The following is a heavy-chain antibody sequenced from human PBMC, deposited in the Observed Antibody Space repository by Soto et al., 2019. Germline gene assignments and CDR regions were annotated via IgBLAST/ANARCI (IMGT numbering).Heavy chain of an antibody. D-gene: IGHD1-1*01. CDR2: ITHSGGI. J-gene: IGHJ2*01. V-gene: IGHV4-34*01. CDR3: ARLFAGATGNWYFDL. Sequence: QVQLQQWGAGLLKPSETLSLTCAVYGGSFSGYYWSWVRQPPGKGLEWIGEITHSGGINYNPSLKMRVIMSVDTSKNQFSLRLNSVSDADTAVYYCARLFAGATGNWYFDLWGRGTLVTVSS. CDR1: GGSFSGYY.